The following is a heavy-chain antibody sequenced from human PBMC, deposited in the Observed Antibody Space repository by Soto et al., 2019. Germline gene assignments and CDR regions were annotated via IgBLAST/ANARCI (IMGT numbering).Heavy chain of an antibody. CDR1: GFTFSSYG. CDR2: LWYDGSNK. Sequence: GGSLRLSCAASGFTFSSYGMHWVRQAPGKGLEWVAVLWYDGSNKYYADSVKGRFTISRDNSKNTLYLQMNSPRAEDTAVYYCSGSPLKYGDYYMDGWGKGTTVPVAS. V-gene: IGHV3-33*01. D-gene: IGHD2-2*01. CDR3: SGSPLKYGDYYMDG. J-gene: IGHJ6*03.